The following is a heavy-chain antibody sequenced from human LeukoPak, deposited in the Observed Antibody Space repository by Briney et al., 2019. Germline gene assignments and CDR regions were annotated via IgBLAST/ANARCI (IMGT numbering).Heavy chain of an antibody. CDR1: GYTFTIYD. CDR2: MNPNSGNT. D-gene: IGHD5-12*01. V-gene: IGHV1-8*01. CDR3: ARGLYLVATTVEYYFDY. Sequence: GASVNVSCKASGYTFTIYDINWVRQATGQGLEWMGWMNPNSGNTDYAQKFHGRVTMTRNTSISTAYMELSSLRSEHTTVYYCARGLYLVATTVEYYFDYWGEETLVTVS. J-gene: IGHJ4*02.